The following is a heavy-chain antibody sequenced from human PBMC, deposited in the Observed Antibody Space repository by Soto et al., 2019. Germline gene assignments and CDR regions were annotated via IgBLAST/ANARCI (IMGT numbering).Heavy chain of an antibody. CDR3: TREILPTYRSSSRYFHY. Sequence: SLRLSCTASGFTFGDYAMSWVRQAPGKGLEWVGFIRSKAYGGTTEYAASVKGRFTISRDDSKSIAYLQMNSLKTEDTAVYYCTREILPTYRSSSRYFHYWGQGTLVTVSS. CDR1: GFTFGDYA. D-gene: IGHD6-6*01. CDR2: IRSKAYGGTT. J-gene: IGHJ4*02. V-gene: IGHV3-49*04.